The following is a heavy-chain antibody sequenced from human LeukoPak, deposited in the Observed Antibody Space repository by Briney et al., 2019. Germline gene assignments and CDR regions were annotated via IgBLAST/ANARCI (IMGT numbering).Heavy chain of an antibody. D-gene: IGHD3-22*01. CDR1: GYTFTGYY. J-gene: IGHJ5*02. CDR2: INPSGGST. Sequence: ASVKVSCKASGYTFTGYYMHWVRQAPGQGLEWLGIINPSGGSTSYAQKFLGRVTMTGDTSTTTVYMELSSLRFEDTAVYYCARSTEYYDSSGYLGDWFDPWGQGTLVTVSS. CDR3: ARSTEYYDSSGYLGDWFDP. V-gene: IGHV1-46*01.